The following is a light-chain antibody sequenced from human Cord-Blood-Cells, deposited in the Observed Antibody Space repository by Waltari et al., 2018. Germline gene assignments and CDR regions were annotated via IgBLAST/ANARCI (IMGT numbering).Light chain of an antibody. Sequence: QSALTQPRSVSGSPGQAVTISCTGTSSDVGGYNYVSWYQHHPGKAPKLTIYDVSKRPSGVPDRSSGSKSGNTASLTISGLQAEDEADYYCCSYAGSYTVVFGGGTKLTVL. J-gene: IGLJ3*02. CDR3: CSYAGSYTVV. V-gene: IGLV2-11*01. CDR2: DVS. CDR1: SSDVGGYNY.